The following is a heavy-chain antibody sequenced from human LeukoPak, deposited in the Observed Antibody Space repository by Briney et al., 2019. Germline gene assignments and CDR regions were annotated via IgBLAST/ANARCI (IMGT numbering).Heavy chain of an antibody. CDR3: AKVTEPGHAYYFDY. V-gene: IGHV3-30*18. Sequence: GRSLRLSCAASGFTFSSYGMHWVRQAPGKGLEWVAVISYDGSNKYYADSVKGRFTISRDNSKNTLYLQMNSLRAEDTAVYYCAKVTEPGHAYYFDYWGQGTLVTVSS. J-gene: IGHJ4*02. D-gene: IGHD1-14*01. CDR2: ISYDGSNK. CDR1: GFTFSSYG.